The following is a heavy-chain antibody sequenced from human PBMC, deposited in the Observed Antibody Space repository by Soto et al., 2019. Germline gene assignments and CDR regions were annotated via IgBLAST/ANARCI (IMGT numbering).Heavy chain of an antibody. J-gene: IGHJ4*02. D-gene: IGHD6-19*01. CDR3: ARDRPTRAVAGFFDH. CDR2: IWYDGSNK. CDR1: GFTFSSYG. V-gene: IGHV3-33*01. Sequence: PGGSMRLSCAASGFTFSSYGMHWVRQAPGKGLEWVAVIWYDGSNKYYADSVKGRFTISRDNSKNTLYLQMNSLRAEDTAVYYCARDRPTRAVAGFFDHWGQGTLRTVAP.